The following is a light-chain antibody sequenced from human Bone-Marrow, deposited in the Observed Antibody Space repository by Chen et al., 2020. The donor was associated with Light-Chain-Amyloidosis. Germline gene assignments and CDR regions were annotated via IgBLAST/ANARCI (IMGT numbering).Light chain of an antibody. J-gene: IGKJ4*01. CDR1: QSVSSY. CDR2: DAS. CDR3: QQRSNWPPT. Sequence: EIVLTQSPATLSLSPGERATLSCRASQSVSSYLAWYQQKPGQAPRLLIYDASNRATGIPARFSGSGSGTDFTLTISRLEPEDFAVYYCQQRSNWPPTFVGGTKVEIK. V-gene: IGKV3-11*01.